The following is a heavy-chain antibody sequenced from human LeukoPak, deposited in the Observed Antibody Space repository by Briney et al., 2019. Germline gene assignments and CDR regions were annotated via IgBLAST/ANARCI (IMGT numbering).Heavy chain of an antibody. J-gene: IGHJ4*02. CDR3: AREGGIAAAGTPFDY. D-gene: IGHD6-13*01. V-gene: IGHV1-69*04. CDR1: GGTFSSYA. Sequence: ASVKVSCKASGGTFSSYAISWVRQAPGQGLERMGRIIPILGIANYAQKFQGRVTITADKSTSTAYMELSSLRSEDTAVYYCAREGGIAAAGTPFDYWGQGTLVTVSS. CDR2: IIPILGIA.